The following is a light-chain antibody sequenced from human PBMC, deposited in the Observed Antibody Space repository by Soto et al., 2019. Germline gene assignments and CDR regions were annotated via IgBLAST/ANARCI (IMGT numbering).Light chain of an antibody. V-gene: IGLV2-14*01. J-gene: IGLJ1*01. CDR1: SSDVGGYNY. CDR2: EVS. CDR3: SSYTSSPSFFV. Sequence: QSALTQPASVSGSPGQSITISCTGTSSDVGGYNYVSWYQQHPGKAPKLMIYEVSNRPSGVSNRFSGSKSGNTASLTISGLQAEDEADYYCSSYTSSPSFFVFGTGTKLTVL.